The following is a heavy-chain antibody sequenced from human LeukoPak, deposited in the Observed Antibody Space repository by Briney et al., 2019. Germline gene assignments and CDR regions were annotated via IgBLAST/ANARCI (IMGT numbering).Heavy chain of an antibody. CDR3: ARGIAARAFDY. CDR2: INHSGST. V-gene: IGHV4-34*01. CDR1: GGSFSGYY. J-gene: IGHJ4*02. Sequence: PSETLSLTCAVYGGSFSGYYWSWIRQPPGKELEWIGEINHSGSTNYNPSLKSRVTISVDTSKNQFSLKLSSVTAADTAVYYCARGIAARAFDYRGQGTLVTVSS. D-gene: IGHD6-6*01.